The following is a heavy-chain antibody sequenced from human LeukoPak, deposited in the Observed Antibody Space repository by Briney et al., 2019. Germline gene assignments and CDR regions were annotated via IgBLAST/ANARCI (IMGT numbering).Heavy chain of an antibody. Sequence: PGGSLRLSCAASGFTFSSYGMHWVRQAPGKGLEWVAVISYDGSNKYYADSVKGRFAISRDNSKNTLYLQMNSLRAEDTAVYYCAKDLAGTGFDYWGQGTLVTVSS. CDR2: ISYDGSNK. V-gene: IGHV3-30*18. D-gene: IGHD6-13*01. CDR3: AKDLAGTGFDY. J-gene: IGHJ4*02. CDR1: GFTFSSYG.